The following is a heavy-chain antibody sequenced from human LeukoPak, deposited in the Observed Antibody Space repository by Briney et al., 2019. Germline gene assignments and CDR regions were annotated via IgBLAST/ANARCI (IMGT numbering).Heavy chain of an antibody. J-gene: IGHJ6*03. CDR3: ARDYYYYYYMDV. CDR2: IYYSGST. CDR1: GGSISSSSYY. V-gene: IGHV4-39*07. Sequence: SETLSLTCTVSGGSISSSSYYWGWIRQPPGKGLEWIGNIYYSGSTYYNPSLKSRVTISVDTSKNQFSLKLSSVTAADTAVYYCARDYYYYYYMDVWGKGTTVTVSS.